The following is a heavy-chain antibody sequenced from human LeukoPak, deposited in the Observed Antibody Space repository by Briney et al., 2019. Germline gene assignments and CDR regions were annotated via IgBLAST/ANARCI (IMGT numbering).Heavy chain of an antibody. CDR1: GFTFSSYW. Sequence: PGGSLRLSCAASGFTFSSYWMSCVRQTPGKGLEWVANINQDGSEKYYVDSVKGRFTISRDNAKNSLYLQMNSLRAEDTAVYYCAREGCSGSSCYHNWFDPWGQGTPVTVSS. V-gene: IGHV3-7*01. J-gene: IGHJ5*02. CDR2: INQDGSEK. CDR3: AREGCSGSSCYHNWFDP. D-gene: IGHD2-15*01.